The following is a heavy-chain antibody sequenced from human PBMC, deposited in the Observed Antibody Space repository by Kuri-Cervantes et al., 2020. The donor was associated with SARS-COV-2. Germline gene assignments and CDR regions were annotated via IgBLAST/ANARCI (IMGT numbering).Heavy chain of an antibody. J-gene: IGHJ4*02. CDR1: GGSNSSSSYY. CDR2: IYYSGST. Sequence: SETLSLTCTVSGGSNSSSSYYWGWIRQPPGKGLEWIGSIYYSGSTYYNPSLKSRVTISVDTSKNQFSLKLSSVTVADTAVYYCATSGYYDFWSGYYFDYWGQGTLVTVSS. V-gene: IGHV4-39*01. CDR3: ATSGYYDFWSGYYFDY. D-gene: IGHD3-3*01.